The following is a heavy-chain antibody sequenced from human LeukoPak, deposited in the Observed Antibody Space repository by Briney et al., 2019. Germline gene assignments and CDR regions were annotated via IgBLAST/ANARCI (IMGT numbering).Heavy chain of an antibody. Sequence: GGSLRLSCAASGFTFSSYWMSWVRQAPGKGLEWVANIKQDGSEKYYVDSVKGRFTISRDNAKNSLYLQMNSLRAEDTAVYYCAREKGIFVKAAAGTMIDYWGQGTLVTVSS. J-gene: IGHJ4*02. CDR1: GFTFSSYW. D-gene: IGHD6-13*01. CDR2: IKQDGSEK. V-gene: IGHV3-7*05. CDR3: AREKGIFVKAAAGTMIDY.